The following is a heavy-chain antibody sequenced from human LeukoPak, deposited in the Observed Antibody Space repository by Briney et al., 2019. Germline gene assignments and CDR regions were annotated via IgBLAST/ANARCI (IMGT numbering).Heavy chain of an antibody. J-gene: IGHJ4*02. CDR3: AADRHLGATTGFGF. Sequence: SVKVSCKASGFTLVNSAVHWVRQARGQSLEWIGWIVVGSGDARYAQRFQERLTITRDKSTSTAYMELSSLRSEDTAVYYCAADRHLGATTGFGFWGQGTLVTVSS. V-gene: IGHV1-58*01. CDR2: IVVGSGDA. CDR1: GFTLVNSA. D-gene: IGHD1-26*01.